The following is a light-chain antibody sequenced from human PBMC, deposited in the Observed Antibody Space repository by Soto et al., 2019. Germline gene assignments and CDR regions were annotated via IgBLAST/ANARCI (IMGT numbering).Light chain of an antibody. Sequence: EIVMTQSPATLSVSPGERATLSCRASQSVTGNLAWYQQKPGQAPRLLIYGASTRATGIPARFSGSGFGTEFTLTISSLQSEDFAGYYCQQYNNWPPYTFGQGTKLEIK. CDR1: QSVTGN. CDR3: QQYNNWPPYT. J-gene: IGKJ2*01. V-gene: IGKV3-15*01. CDR2: GAS.